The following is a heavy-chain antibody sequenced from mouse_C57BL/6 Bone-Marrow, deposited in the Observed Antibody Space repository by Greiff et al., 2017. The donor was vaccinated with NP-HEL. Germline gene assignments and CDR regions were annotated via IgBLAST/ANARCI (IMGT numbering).Heavy chain of an antibody. V-gene: IGHV6-3*01. CDR2: IRLKSDNYAT. Sequence: EVQLVESGGGLVQPGGSMKLSCVASGFTFSNYWMNWVRQSPEKGLEWVAQIRLKSDNYATHYAESVKGRFTISRDDSKSSVYLQMNNLRAEDTGIYYCTAPDYYGSSPWYFDVWGTGTTVTVSS. D-gene: IGHD1-1*01. CDR3: TAPDYYGSSPWYFDV. CDR1: GFTFSNYW. J-gene: IGHJ1*03.